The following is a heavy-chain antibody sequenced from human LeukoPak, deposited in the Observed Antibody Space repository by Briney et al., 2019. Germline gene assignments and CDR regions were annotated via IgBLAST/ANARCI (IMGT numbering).Heavy chain of an antibody. Sequence: SETLSLTCTVSGGSISSYYWSWIRQPPGRGLEWIGYIYYSGSTNYSSSLKSRVTISVDTSKNQFSLKLNSVTAADTAVYYCAREDDTIADNTFDIWGQGTVVTVSS. CDR2: IYYSGST. CDR1: GGSISSYY. D-gene: IGHD6-13*01. J-gene: IGHJ3*02. V-gene: IGHV4-59*01. CDR3: AREDDTIADNTFDI.